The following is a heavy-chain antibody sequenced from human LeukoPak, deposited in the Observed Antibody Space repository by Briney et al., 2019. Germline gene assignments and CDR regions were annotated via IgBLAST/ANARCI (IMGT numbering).Heavy chain of an antibody. CDR1: GFTFSSYA. CDR3: AKAQYYCDSSGYYTGVFYFDY. CDR2: ISGSGGST. D-gene: IGHD3-22*01. Sequence: TGGSLRLSCAASGFTFSSYAMSWVRQAPGKGLEWVSAISGSGGSTYYADSVKGRFTISRDNSKNTLYLQMNSLRAEDTAVYYCAKAQYYCDSSGYYTGVFYFDYWGQGTLVTVSS. J-gene: IGHJ4*02. V-gene: IGHV3-23*01.